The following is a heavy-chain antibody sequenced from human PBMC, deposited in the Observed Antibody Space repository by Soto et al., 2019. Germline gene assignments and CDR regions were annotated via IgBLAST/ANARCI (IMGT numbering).Heavy chain of an antibody. CDR2: INPSGGST. Sequence: GASVKVSCKASGYTFTSYYMHWVRQAPGQGLEWMGIINPSGGSTSYAQKFQGRVTMTRDTSTSTVYMELSSLRSEDTAVYYCAREEWYYDGSGSYYNSIEYYYYGMDVWGQGTTVTVS. CDR3: AREEWYYDGSGSYYNSIEYYYYGMDV. J-gene: IGHJ6*02. V-gene: IGHV1-46*01. D-gene: IGHD3-10*01. CDR1: GYTFTSYY.